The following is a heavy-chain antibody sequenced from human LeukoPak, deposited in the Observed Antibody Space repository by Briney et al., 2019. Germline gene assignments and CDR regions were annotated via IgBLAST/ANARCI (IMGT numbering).Heavy chain of an antibody. Sequence: GGSLRLSCAASGFTFSNYVMSWVRQAPGKGLEWVSTISGSFSKTYYADSVKGRFTISRDNSKKTLYLQMNSLRAEDTAVYFCAKGSDASSWSLDPYHFDTWGQGTLVTVSS. CDR2: ISGSFSKT. CDR3: AKGSDASSWSLDPYHFDT. CDR1: GFTFSNYV. D-gene: IGHD6-13*01. J-gene: IGHJ4*02. V-gene: IGHV3-23*01.